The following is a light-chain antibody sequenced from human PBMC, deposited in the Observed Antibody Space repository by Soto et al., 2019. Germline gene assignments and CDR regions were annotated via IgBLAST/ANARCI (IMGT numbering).Light chain of an antibody. CDR1: SSNIGAGYD. V-gene: IGLV1-51*01. J-gene: IGLJ3*02. CDR2: DNN. Sequence: QSVLTQPPSVSGAPGQRVTISCTGSSSNIGAGYDVHWYQQLPGTAPKLLIYDNNKRPSGVPDRFSGSKSGTSATLGITGLQTGDESDYYCGTWDSSLSAAVFGGGTKVTVL. CDR3: GTWDSSLSAAV.